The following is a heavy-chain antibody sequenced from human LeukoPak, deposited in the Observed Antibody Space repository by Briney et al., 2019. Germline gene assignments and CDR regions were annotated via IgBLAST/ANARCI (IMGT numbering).Heavy chain of an antibody. D-gene: IGHD3-22*01. V-gene: IGHV3-23*01. Sequence: GGSLRLSCEASGFAFSNYAMSWVRQAPGKGLEWVASISGSGGTTNYADSVKGRFTISRDNSRPTLYLQMNGLSAEDAAFYYCAKDFDSSGYHYWYFDLWGRGTLVAVSS. CDR3: AKDFDSSGYHYWYFDL. CDR1: GFAFSNYA. CDR2: ISGSGGTT. J-gene: IGHJ2*01.